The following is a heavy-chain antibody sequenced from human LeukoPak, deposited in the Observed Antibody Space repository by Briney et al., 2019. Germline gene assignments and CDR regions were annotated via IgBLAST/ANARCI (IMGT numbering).Heavy chain of an antibody. Sequence: PGGSLRLSCAASGFTFSAFAMNWVRQAPGKGLEWVSVISGSGGITYYADSVKGRFTLSRDNSKNTLYLQMNSLRAEDTAVYYGAKSIGRVVLVAAYYWSQGTLVTVS. CDR1: GFTFSAFA. D-gene: IGHD2-15*01. J-gene: IGHJ4*02. CDR2: ISGSGGIT. CDR3: AKSIGRVVLVAAYY. V-gene: IGHV3-23*01.